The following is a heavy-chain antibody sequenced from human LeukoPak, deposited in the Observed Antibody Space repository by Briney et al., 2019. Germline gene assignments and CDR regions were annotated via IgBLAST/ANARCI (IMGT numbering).Heavy chain of an antibody. CDR1: GYTFTSYY. V-gene: IGHV1-46*01. CDR2: INLSGGST. J-gene: IGHJ5*02. Sequence: ASVKVSCKASGYTFTSYYMHWVRQAPGQGLEWMGIINLSGGSTSYAQKFQGRVTTTRDMSTSTVYMELSSLRSEDTAVYYCARGRALGSPRGWFDPWGQGTLVTVSS. CDR3: ARGRALGSPRGWFDP.